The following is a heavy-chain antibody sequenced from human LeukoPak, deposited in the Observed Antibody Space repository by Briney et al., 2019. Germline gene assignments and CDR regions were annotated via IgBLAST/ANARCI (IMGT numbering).Heavy chain of an antibody. Sequence: GGSLRLSCAASGFTVSSNYMSWVRQAPGKGLECVSVISSGGNTYYADSVKGRFTISRDNSKNTLYLQMNSLRAEDTAVYYCARKTDSGGQGDYWGPGTLVTVSS. CDR1: GFTVSSNY. D-gene: IGHD3-22*01. CDR3: ARKTDSGGQGDY. CDR2: ISSGGNT. J-gene: IGHJ4*02. V-gene: IGHV3-66*01.